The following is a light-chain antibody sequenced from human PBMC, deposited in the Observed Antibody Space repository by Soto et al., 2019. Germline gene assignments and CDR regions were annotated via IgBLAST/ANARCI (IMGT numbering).Light chain of an antibody. CDR1: SSDVGGYNY. CDR2: EVS. V-gene: IGLV2-14*01. J-gene: IGLJ1*01. CDR3: SSYTSSSTYV. Sequence: QSALTQPASVSGSPSESITISCTGTSSDVGGYNYVSWYQQHPGKAPKLMISEVSNRPSGVSNRFSGSKSGNTASLTISGLQAEDEADYYCSSYTSSSTYVFGTGTKVTVL.